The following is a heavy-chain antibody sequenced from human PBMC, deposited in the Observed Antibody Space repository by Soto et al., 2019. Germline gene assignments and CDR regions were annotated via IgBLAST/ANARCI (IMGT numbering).Heavy chain of an antibody. CDR1: GFSLTNATMG. J-gene: IGHJ6*03. Sequence: QVTLKESGPVLVKPTETLTLTCTVSGFSLTNATMGVSWIRQPPGKALEWLTHIFSTDEISYNTSLKSRVTISQDTSKSQVVLTMTNMDPVDTATYYCARAGDYSFYYRDVWGKGTTVIVSS. D-gene: IGHD7-27*01. V-gene: IGHV2-26*01. CDR2: IFSTDEI. CDR3: ARAGDYSFYYRDV.